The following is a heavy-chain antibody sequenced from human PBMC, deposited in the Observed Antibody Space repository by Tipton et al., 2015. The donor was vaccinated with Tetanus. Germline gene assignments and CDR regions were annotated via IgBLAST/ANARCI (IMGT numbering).Heavy chain of an antibody. J-gene: IGHJ4*02. CDR1: GGSISSYY. Sequence: LSLTCSVSGGSISSYYWTWIRQPPGRGLEWIGFVHYSGRTNYSPSLRSRVSLSVDTSKNQFSLNLSSVTAADTAVYYCARHVLALARVDPPDSWGQGTLVTVSS. CDR3: ARHVLALARVDPPDS. V-gene: IGHV4-59*01. CDR2: VHYSGRT. D-gene: IGHD3-10*01.